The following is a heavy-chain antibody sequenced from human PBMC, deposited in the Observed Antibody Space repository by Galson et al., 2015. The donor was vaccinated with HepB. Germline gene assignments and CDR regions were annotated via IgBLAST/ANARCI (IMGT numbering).Heavy chain of an antibody. CDR2: IYYIGTT. CDR1: GGPISGSAYH. Sequence: ETLSLTCTVSGGPISGSAYHWGWVRQPPGKGLEWIGSIYYIGTTYYNPSLKSRFTISVDTSRNQYSLKLRSVTAADTAVYYCARDTPGDTLTPTPSWGQGTLVTVSS. CDR3: ARDTPGDTLTPTPS. V-gene: IGHV4-39*02. J-gene: IGHJ5*02. D-gene: IGHD3-16*01.